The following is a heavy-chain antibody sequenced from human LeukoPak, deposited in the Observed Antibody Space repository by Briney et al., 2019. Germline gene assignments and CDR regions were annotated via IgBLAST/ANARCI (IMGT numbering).Heavy chain of an antibody. J-gene: IGHJ4*02. CDR2: IFYSGNT. Sequence: SETLSLTCTVSSGSISGYYWSWIRQPPGKGLECIGYIFYSGNTNYNPSLKSRVTISVDTAKNQFSLKLSSVTAADTAVYYCARRDVIAAQAFDYWGQGTLVTDCS. CDR1: SGSISGYY. CDR3: ARRDVIAAQAFDY. V-gene: IGHV4-59*08. D-gene: IGHD6-6*01.